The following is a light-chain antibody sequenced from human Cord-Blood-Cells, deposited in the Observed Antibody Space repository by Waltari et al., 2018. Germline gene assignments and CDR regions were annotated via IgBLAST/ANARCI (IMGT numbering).Light chain of an antibody. CDR3: LLSYSGARV. CDR2: DTS. V-gene: IGLV7-46*01. CDR1: TGAVTSGHY. Sequence: QAVVTQEPSLTVSPGGTVTLTCGSSTGAVTSGHYPYWFQQKPGQAPRTLMYDTSNEHSWTPARFSGSLLGGKAALTLSGAQREDEAEYYCLLSYSGARVFGGGTKLTVL. J-gene: IGLJ3*02.